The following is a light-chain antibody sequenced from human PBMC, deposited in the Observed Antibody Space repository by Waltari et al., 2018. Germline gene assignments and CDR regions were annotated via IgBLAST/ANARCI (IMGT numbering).Light chain of an antibody. CDR1: SSDVGGYNY. J-gene: IGLJ1*01. Sequence: QSALTQPASLSGSPGQSITIFCTGTSSDVGGYNYVSWYQQHPGKAPKLIIYEVSNRPSGVSDRFSGSKSGDTASLTISGLQAEDESDYYCTSYTTGRTLSFXTGTTITVL. V-gene: IGLV2-14*01. CDR2: EVS. CDR3: TSYTTGRTLS.